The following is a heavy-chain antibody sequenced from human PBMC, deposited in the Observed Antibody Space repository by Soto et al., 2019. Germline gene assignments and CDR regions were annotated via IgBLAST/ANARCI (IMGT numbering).Heavy chain of an antibody. Sequence: SETLSLTCTVSGGSISSYYLSWIRQPPGKGLEWIGYIYYSGSTNYNPSLKSRVTISVDTSKNQFSLKLSSVTAADTAVYYCAKDQEGRQQLVYYYYYMDVWGKGTTVTVSS. CDR1: GGSISSYY. D-gene: IGHD6-13*01. V-gene: IGHV4-59*01. J-gene: IGHJ6*03. CDR2: IYYSGST. CDR3: AKDQEGRQQLVYYYYYMDV.